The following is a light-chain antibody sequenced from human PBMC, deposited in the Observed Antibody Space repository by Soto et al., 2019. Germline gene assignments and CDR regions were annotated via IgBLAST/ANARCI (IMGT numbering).Light chain of an antibody. V-gene: IGKV3-20*01. CDR2: GAS. CDR1: QTIRSNY. Sequence: ETVLTQSPGTLSLSPGERATLSCRASQTIRSNYLAWYRQTPGQAPRLLIYGASNRATGIADRFSGSGSGTDFPLIISILEPEDFALYYCQQYGSSPWTFGQGTKVEIK. CDR3: QQYGSSPWT. J-gene: IGKJ1*01.